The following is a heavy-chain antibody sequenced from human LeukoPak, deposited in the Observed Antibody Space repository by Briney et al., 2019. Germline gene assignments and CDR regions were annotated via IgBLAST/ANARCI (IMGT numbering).Heavy chain of an antibody. CDR1: GFIFDDYA. CDR3: AKYLSSWTREPFDY. J-gene: IGHJ4*02. D-gene: IGHD2-15*01. V-gene: IGHV3-20*04. Sequence: PGGPLRLSCAASGFIFDDYAMSWVRQAPGKGLEWVSDINWNGGSTGYADSVKGRFTISRDNAKNSLYLQMNSLRVEDTAFYYCAKYLSSWTREPFDYWGKGTLVTVSS. CDR2: INWNGGST.